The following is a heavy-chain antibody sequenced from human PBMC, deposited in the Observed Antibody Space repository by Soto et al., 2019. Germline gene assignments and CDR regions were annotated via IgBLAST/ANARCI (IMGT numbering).Heavy chain of an antibody. Sequence: PSETLSLTCAVYGGSFSGYYWSWIRQPPGKGLEWIGEINHSGSTNYNPSLKSRFTISVDTSKNQVSLKLSSVTAAARAVYYCAREEVRGVIRFLYYYCGMDVWGQGTTVTVSS. CDR3: AREEVRGVIRFLYYYCGMDV. D-gene: IGHD3-10*01. CDR1: GGSFSGYY. V-gene: IGHV4-34*01. CDR2: INHSGST. J-gene: IGHJ6*02.